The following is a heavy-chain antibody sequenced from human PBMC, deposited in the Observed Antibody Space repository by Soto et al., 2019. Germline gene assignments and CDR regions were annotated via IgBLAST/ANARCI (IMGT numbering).Heavy chain of an antibody. CDR3: ARSAKSTIFGVVISPYGMDV. CDR2: IIPIFGTA. D-gene: IGHD3-3*01. Sequence: SVKVSCKASGGTFSSYAISWVRQAPGQGLEWMGGIIPIFGTANYAQKFQGRVTITADESTSTAYMELSSLRSEDTAVYYCARSAKSTIFGVVISPYGMDVWGQGTTVTVSS. CDR1: GGTFSSYA. J-gene: IGHJ6*02. V-gene: IGHV1-69*13.